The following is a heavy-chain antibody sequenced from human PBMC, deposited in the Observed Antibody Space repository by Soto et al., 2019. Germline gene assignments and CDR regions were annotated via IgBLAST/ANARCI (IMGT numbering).Heavy chain of an antibody. CDR3: ASNYAYAEGYYWYGIDV. D-gene: IGHD3-16*01. V-gene: IGHV3-74*01. Sequence: EVQLVESGGGLVLPGGSLRLSCAAAGCTFSRYWMHWVRQAPGKGLVWVSRISSYGSDTHYADSVKGRFTISRDNAKNTLYRQMNSLRAEDTAVYYCASNYAYAEGYYWYGIDVWGQGTTVTVSS. CDR2: ISSYGSDT. CDR1: GCTFSRYW. J-gene: IGHJ6*02.